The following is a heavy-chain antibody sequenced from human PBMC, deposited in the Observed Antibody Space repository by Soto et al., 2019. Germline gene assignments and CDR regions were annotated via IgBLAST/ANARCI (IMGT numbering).Heavy chain of an antibody. Sequence: GPSVKVSCKASGYTFTSYDINWVRQATGQGLEWMGWMNPNSGNTGYAQKFQGRVTMTRNTSISTAYMELSSLRSEDTAVYYCARGLIPARPLRFDPWGQGTLVTVSS. D-gene: IGHD6-6*01. CDR3: ARGLIPARPLRFDP. V-gene: IGHV1-8*01. CDR2: MNPNSGNT. J-gene: IGHJ5*02. CDR1: GYTFTSYD.